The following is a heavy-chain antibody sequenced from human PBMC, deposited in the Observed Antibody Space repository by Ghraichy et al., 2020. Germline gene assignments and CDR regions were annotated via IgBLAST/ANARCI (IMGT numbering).Heavy chain of an antibody. CDR3: AREANYYDSSGYYYD. D-gene: IGHD3-22*01. CDR2: INHSGST. V-gene: IGHV4-34*01. Sequence: SETLSLTCAVYGGSFSGYYWSWIRQPPGKGLEWIGEINHSGSTNYNPSLKSRVTISVDTSKNQFSLKLSSVTAADTAVYYCAREANYYDSSGYYYDWGQGTLVTVSS. J-gene: IGHJ4*02. CDR1: GGSFSGYY.